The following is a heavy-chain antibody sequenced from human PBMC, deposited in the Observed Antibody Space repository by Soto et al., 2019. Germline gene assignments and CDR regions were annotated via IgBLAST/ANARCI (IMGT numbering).Heavy chain of an antibody. Sequence: QVQLQESGPGLVKPSQTLSLTCTVSGGSISSGGYYWSWIRQHPGKGLEWIGYIYYSGSTYYNPSLKSRVTISVDTSKNQFSLKLSSVTAADTAAYYCARDSLQDYGDYGGLDYWGQGTLVTVSS. CDR1: GGSISSGGYY. D-gene: IGHD4-17*01. CDR2: IYYSGST. CDR3: ARDSLQDYGDYGGLDY. V-gene: IGHV4-31*03. J-gene: IGHJ4*02.